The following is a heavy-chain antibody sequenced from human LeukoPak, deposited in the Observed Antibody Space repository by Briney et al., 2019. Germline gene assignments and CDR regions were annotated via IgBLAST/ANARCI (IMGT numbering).Heavy chain of an antibody. Sequence: PGGSPRLSCAASGFTFSDYAMNWVRQAPGKGLEWVSYITTTGSTIYYADSVKGRFTISRDNAKNTLFLQMNSLRPEDTAVYYCARERISMIRGVVTTSYFDYWGQGTLVTVSS. CDR2: ITTTGSTI. CDR3: ARERISMIRGVVTTSYFDY. J-gene: IGHJ4*02. CDR1: GFTFSDYA. V-gene: IGHV3-48*01. D-gene: IGHD3-10*01.